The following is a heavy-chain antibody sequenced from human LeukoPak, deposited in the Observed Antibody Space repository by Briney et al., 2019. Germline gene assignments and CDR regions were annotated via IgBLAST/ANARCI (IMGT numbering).Heavy chain of an antibody. CDR2: ISIYSGNT. CDR1: GYTFTSHG. CDR3: ARDPGGTWGFDY. V-gene: IGHV1-18*01. J-gene: IGHJ4*02. Sequence: ASVKVSCKASGYTFTSHGLSWGRRAPGQGLEWMGWISIYSGNTNYAQKFQDRISMTTDTSTSTAYMELRSLKSDDTAVYYCARDPGGTWGFDYWGQGALVTVSS. D-gene: IGHD7-27*01.